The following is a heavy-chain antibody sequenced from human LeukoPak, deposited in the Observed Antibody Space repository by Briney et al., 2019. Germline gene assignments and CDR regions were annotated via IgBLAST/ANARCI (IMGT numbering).Heavy chain of an antibody. J-gene: IGHJ4*02. CDR1: GFTFGSYA. D-gene: IGHD3-22*01. Sequence: GGSLRLSCAASGFTFGSYAMSWVRQAPGKGLEWVSAISGSGGSTYYADSVKGRFTISRDNSKNTLYLQMNSLRAEDTAVYYCAKLGSDLSITMIVVVHFDYWGQGTLVTVSS. CDR3: AKLGSDLSITMIVVVHFDY. CDR2: ISGSGGST. V-gene: IGHV3-23*01.